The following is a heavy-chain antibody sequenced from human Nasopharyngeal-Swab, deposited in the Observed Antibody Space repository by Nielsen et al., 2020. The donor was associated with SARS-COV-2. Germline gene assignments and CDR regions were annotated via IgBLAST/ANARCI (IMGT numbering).Heavy chain of an antibody. CDR2: ILSSDEK. Sequence: WIRQPPGKGLERLAHILSSDEKSYSTSLRSRLTISKDTSKSQVVLTMTNLDPVDTATYYCARTRVVVVVAADKYDYYMDVWGKGTTVTVSS. CDR3: ARTRVVVVVAADKYDYYMDV. D-gene: IGHD2-15*01. J-gene: IGHJ6*03. V-gene: IGHV2-26*01.